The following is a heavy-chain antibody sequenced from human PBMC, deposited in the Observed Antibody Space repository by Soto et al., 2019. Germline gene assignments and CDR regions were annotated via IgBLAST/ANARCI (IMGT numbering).Heavy chain of an antibody. CDR2: INHSGST. CDR3: ARRGVNYDYIWGSYRPFDY. J-gene: IGHJ4*02. D-gene: IGHD3-16*02. Sequence: SETLCLTCAVYGGSFSGYYWSWIRQPPGKGLEWIGEINHSGSTNYNPSLKSRVTISVDTSKNQFSLKLSSVTAADTAVYYCARRGVNYDYIWGSYRPFDYWGQGTLVTVSS. CDR1: GGSFSGYY. V-gene: IGHV4-34*01.